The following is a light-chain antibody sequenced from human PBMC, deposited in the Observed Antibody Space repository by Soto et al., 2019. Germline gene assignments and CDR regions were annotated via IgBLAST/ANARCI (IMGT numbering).Light chain of an antibody. V-gene: IGKV1-5*03. Sequence: DIQMTQSPSTLSASVGNRVTLTCRASQSISSWLAWYQQKPGKAPKLLIYKASTLKSGVPSRFSGSGSGTEFTLTISSLQPDDFATYYCQHYNSYSEACGQGTKVDIK. CDR2: KAS. J-gene: IGKJ1*01. CDR3: QHYNSYSEA. CDR1: QSISSW.